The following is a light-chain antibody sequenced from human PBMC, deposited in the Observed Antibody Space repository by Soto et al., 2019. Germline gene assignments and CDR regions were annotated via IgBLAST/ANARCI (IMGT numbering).Light chain of an antibody. CDR2: DVS. Sequence: DIVLTQSPATLSLSPGERATLSCRASQSVSSYLGWYQQKPGQAPRLLMCDVSNRATGVPARFSGSGSETDFTLTISSLEPEDFAVYYCQQRSDWPPTFGGGTKVEIK. CDR1: QSVSSY. CDR3: QQRSDWPPT. J-gene: IGKJ4*01. V-gene: IGKV3-11*01.